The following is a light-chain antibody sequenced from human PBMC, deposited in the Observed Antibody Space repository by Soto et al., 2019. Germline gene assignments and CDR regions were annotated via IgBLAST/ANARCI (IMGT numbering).Light chain of an antibody. J-gene: IGKJ4*01. CDR2: GTS. Sequence: EIVLTQSPGTLSLSPGERATLSCRASQSVTSTYLAWYQHKPGQAPSLLISGTSRRATGIPDRFSGSGSGTDFTLTISRLEPEDFAVYYCQQYGNSPLTFGGGTKVEI. CDR3: QQYGNSPLT. V-gene: IGKV3-20*01. CDR1: QSVTSTY.